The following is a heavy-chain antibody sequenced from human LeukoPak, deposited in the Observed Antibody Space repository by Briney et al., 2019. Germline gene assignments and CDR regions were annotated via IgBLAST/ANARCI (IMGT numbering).Heavy chain of an antibody. D-gene: IGHD3-22*01. Sequence: PGGSLRLSCAASGFIFSNYWMHWVRQAPGKGLVWVSRINTDGSRITYADSVKGRFTISRDNAMNTVYLQMYSLRAEDTAVYYCARVLSGSWDWFDPWGQGTLVTVSS. CDR1: GFIFSNYW. CDR2: INTDGSRI. J-gene: IGHJ5*02. V-gene: IGHV3-74*01. CDR3: ARVLSGSWDWFDP.